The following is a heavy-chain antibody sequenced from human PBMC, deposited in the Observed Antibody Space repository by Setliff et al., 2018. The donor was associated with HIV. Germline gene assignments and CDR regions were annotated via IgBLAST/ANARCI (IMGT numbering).Heavy chain of an antibody. V-gene: IGHV4-39*01. CDR1: GDSIGFSGYF. CDR2: VYYSGST. Sequence: PSETLSLTCTVSGDSIGFSGYFWSWIRQHPGKGLDWIGYVYYSGSTYYSPSLKSRLTISVDTSKNHFSLRLSSVTAADTAVYYCVRQGAVTGHSFDSWGPGALVTVSS. CDR3: VRQGAVTGHSFDS. J-gene: IGHJ4*02. D-gene: IGHD6-19*01.